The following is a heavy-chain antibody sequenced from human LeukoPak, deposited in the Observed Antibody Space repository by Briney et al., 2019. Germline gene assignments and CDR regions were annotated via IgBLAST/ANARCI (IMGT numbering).Heavy chain of an antibody. D-gene: IGHD2-15*01. CDR3: AKQLGYCSDGSCYFPY. CDR2: ISYDGSNK. Sequence: GGSLRLSCAASGFTFSYYAMYWVRQAPGQGLEWVAVISYDGSNKYYADSVKDRFTISRDNSKSTLCLQMNSLRAEDTAVYYCAKQLGYCSDGSCYFPYWGQGTLVTVSS. V-gene: IGHV3-30-3*02. J-gene: IGHJ4*02. CDR1: GFTFSYYA.